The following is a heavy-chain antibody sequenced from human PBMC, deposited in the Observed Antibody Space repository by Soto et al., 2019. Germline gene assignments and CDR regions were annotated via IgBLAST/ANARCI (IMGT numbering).Heavy chain of an antibody. V-gene: IGHV1-8*01. Sequence: ASVKVSCKASGYTFTSYDINWVRQATGQGLEWMGWMNPNSGNTGYAQKFQGRVTMTRNTSISTAYMELSSLRSEDTAVYYCARNFPRRRNDQNYYYYGMDVWGQGTTVTVSS. J-gene: IGHJ6*02. CDR2: MNPNSGNT. CDR1: GYTFTSYD. CDR3: ARNFPRRRNDQNYYYYGMDV. D-gene: IGHD1-1*01.